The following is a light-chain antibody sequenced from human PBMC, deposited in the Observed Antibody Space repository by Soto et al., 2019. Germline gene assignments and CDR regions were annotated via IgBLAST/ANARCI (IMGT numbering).Light chain of an antibody. V-gene: IGKV3-15*01. CDR2: GAS. CDR3: QHYNNWPPWT. Sequence: EIVLTQSPGTLSLSPGEIATLSCRASQSVSSSYLAWYQQKPGQAPRLLIYGASIRATGTPARFSGSGSGTEFTLTISSLQSEDFAVYYCQHYNNWPPWTFGQGTKVDIK. CDR1: QSVSSSY. J-gene: IGKJ1*01.